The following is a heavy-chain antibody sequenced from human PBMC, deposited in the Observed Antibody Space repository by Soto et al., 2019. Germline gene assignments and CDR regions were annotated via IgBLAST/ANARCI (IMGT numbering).Heavy chain of an antibody. Sequence: GGSLRLSCAASGFTFSSYAMSWVRQAPGKGLEWVSAISGSGGSTYYADSVKGRFTISRDNSKNTLYLQTNSLRAEDTAVYYCAKALYYYDSSGYCVFDYWGQGTLVTVSS. CDR1: GFTFSSYA. D-gene: IGHD3-22*01. CDR2: ISGSGGST. V-gene: IGHV3-23*01. CDR3: AKALYYYDSSGYCVFDY. J-gene: IGHJ4*02.